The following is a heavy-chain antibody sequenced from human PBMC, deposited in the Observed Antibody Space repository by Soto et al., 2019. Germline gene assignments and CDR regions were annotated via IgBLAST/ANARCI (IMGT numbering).Heavy chain of an antibody. V-gene: IGHV4-59*01. J-gene: IGHJ6*03. CDR3: AREAMEMTTVTSSYYYYYMDV. CDR2: IYYSGST. D-gene: IGHD4-17*01. CDR1: GCSISSYY. Sequence: SETLSLTCTVSGCSISSYYWSWIRQPPGKGLEWIGYIYYSGSTNYNPSLKSRVTISVDASKNQFSLKLSSVTAADTAVYYCAREAMEMTTVTSSYYYYYMDVWGKGTTVTVSS.